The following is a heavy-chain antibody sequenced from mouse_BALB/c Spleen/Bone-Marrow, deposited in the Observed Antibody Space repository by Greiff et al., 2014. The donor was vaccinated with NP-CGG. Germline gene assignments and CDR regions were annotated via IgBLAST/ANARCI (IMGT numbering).Heavy chain of an antibody. J-gene: IGHJ4*01. Sequence: VQLQQSGPDLVKPSQSLSLTCTVTGYSITSGYSWHWIRQFPGNKLEWMGYIHYSGTTNYNPSLKSRISITRDTSKNQSFLQLNSVTSDDTATYYCARQNDGYLYYAMDYWGQGTSVTVSS. CDR2: IHYSGTT. CDR3: ARQNDGYLYYAMDY. D-gene: IGHD2-3*01. V-gene: IGHV3-1*02. CDR1: GYSITSGYS.